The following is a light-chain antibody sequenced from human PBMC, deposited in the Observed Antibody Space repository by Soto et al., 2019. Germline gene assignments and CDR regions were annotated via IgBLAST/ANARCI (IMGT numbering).Light chain of an antibody. Sequence: QSALTQPASVSGSPGQSITISCTGTSSDVGGYNYVSWYQQHPGKAPKLMIYEVSNRPSGVSNRFSGSKSGHTASLTISGLQSEDEADYCCTSYTSSSTLDVFGTGTKLTVL. CDR2: EVS. J-gene: IGLJ1*01. CDR3: TSYTSSSTLDV. V-gene: IGLV2-14*01. CDR1: SSDVGGYNY.